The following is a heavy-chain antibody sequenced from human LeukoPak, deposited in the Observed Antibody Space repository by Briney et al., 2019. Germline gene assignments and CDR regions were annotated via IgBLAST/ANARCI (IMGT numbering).Heavy chain of an antibody. CDR1: GFTFSSYW. CDR3: AKSPVEDYGDYGYYYMDV. D-gene: IGHD4-17*01. V-gene: IGHV3-74*01. CDR2: ISYDGDNT. Sequence: GGSLRLSCAASGFTFSSYWMHWVRQAPGKGLVWVSRISYDGDNTNYADSVKGRFTISRDNAKNTLYLQMNSLRVEDTAVYYCAKSPVEDYGDYGYYYMDVWGKGTTVTISS. J-gene: IGHJ6*03.